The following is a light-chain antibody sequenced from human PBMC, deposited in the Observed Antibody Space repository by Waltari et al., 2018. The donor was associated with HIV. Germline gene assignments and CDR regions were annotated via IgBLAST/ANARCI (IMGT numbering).Light chain of an antibody. J-gene: IGLJ3*02. Sequence: QSVLTQPPSVSGLPGQKVTISCSGSNSDIGTNTVNWYQQFPGRAPKLVAYRSQQRPSWVPDRFSGSKSGTAASLAINGVQAEDEASYYCSAWDDTLHVVFGGGTKLTVL. CDR3: SAWDDTLHVV. CDR1: NSDIGTNT. V-gene: IGLV1-44*01. CDR2: RSQ.